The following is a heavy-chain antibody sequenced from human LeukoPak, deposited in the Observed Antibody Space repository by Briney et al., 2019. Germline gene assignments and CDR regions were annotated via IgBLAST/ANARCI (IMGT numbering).Heavy chain of an antibody. CDR1: GYTFTGYH. CDR2: INPNSGDT. D-gene: IGHD2-2*01. CDR3: ARDYCSSTSCLFDY. J-gene: IGHJ4*02. V-gene: IGHV1-2*06. Sequence: ASVKVSCKASGYTFTGYHMRWVRQAPGQGLEWMGRINPNSGDTNYAQKFQGRVTMTRDTSISTAYMDLSRLRSDDTAVYYCARDYCSSTSCLFDYWGQGTLVTVSS.